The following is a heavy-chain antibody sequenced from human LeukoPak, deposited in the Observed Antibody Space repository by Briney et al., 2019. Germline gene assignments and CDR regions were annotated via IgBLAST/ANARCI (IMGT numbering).Heavy chain of an antibody. D-gene: IGHD1-26*01. CDR2: ISWDGGST. V-gene: IGHV3-43*01. J-gene: IGHJ6*03. CDR1: GFTFDDYT. CDR3: ARAYSVKYGLGYYYMDV. Sequence: GGSLRLSCAASGFTFDDYTMHWVRQAPGKGLEWVSLISWDGGSTYYADSVKGRFTISRDNSKNSLYLQMNSLRAEDMAVYYCARAYSVKYGLGYYYMDVWGKGTTVTISS.